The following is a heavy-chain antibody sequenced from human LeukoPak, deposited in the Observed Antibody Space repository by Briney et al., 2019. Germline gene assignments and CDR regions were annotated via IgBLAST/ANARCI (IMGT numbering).Heavy chain of an antibody. CDR1: GFTFSSYA. D-gene: IGHD3-3*01. V-gene: IGHV3-30*18. J-gene: IGHJ4*02. Sequence: GGSLRLSCAASGFTFSSYAMSWVRQAPGKGLEWVALISHDGGNKNYTDSVKGRFTISRDNSKDTVYLQMNSLRPEDTAVYYCAKPRGGYYFDYWSQGTLVTVSS. CDR3: AKPRGGYYFDY. CDR2: ISHDGGNK.